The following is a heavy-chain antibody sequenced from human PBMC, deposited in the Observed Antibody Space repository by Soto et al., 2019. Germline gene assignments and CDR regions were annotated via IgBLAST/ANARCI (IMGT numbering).Heavy chain of an antibody. D-gene: IGHD3-22*01. J-gene: IGHJ4*02. V-gene: IGHV3-30*19. Sequence: GGSLRLSCAASGFTFSSYGMHWVRQAPGKGLEWVAIISYDGDNKYYADSVKGRFTISRDNSKNTLYLQMNSLRAEDTAVYYCARGYYYDSSGYLDYWGQGTLVTVSS. CDR2: ISYDGDNK. CDR3: ARGYYYDSSGYLDY. CDR1: GFTFSSYG.